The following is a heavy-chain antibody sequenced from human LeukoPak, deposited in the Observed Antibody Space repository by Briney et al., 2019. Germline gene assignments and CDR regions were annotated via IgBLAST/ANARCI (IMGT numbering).Heavy chain of an antibody. V-gene: IGHV4-39*07. D-gene: IGHD1-14*01. Sequence: PSETLSLTCTVSGGSISSSDNYWSWIRQPPGTGLEWIGEINHSGSTNYNPSLKSRVTISVDTSKNQFSLKLSSVTAADTAVYYCARVKPGRVYFDYWGQGTLVTVSS. CDR1: GGSISSSDNY. CDR2: INHSGST. J-gene: IGHJ4*02. CDR3: ARVKPGRVYFDY.